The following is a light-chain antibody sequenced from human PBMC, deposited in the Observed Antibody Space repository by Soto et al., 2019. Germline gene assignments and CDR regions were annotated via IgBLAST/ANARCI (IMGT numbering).Light chain of an antibody. CDR1: SSDVGGSNY. Sequence: SVLTQPASVSGSPGQSLTTSCTGTSSDVGGSNYVSWYQQHPGKAPKLIIYEVSNRPSGVSDRFSGSKSGNTASLTISGLQAEDEADYYCSSYTSSITLRYVFGAGTKVTVL. CDR3: SSYTSSITLRYV. V-gene: IGLV2-14*01. CDR2: EVS. J-gene: IGLJ1*01.